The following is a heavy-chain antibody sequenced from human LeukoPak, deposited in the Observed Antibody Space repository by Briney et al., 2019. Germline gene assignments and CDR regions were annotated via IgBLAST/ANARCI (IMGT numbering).Heavy chain of an antibody. CDR3: AAGTAADF. D-gene: IGHD6-13*01. CDR2: ISSSSSYT. Sequence: GGSLRLSCVVSGVPLSDYYMNCFRQAPGKGLEWISYISSSSSYTDYADSVKGRFTISRDNAKSALYLQMNCLRLEDTAVYYCAAGTAADFWGQGTLVTVSS. V-gene: IGHV3-11*03. CDR1: GVPLSDYY. J-gene: IGHJ4*02.